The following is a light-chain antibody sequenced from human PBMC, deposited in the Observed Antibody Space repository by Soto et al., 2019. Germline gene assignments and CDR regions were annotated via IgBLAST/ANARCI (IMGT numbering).Light chain of an antibody. Sequence: DIQMTHSASALSGSVGDRVTITCRASETISSWLAWYQQKPGKAPKLLIYKASNLESWVPSRFSGSGSGTEFTLTLSSLQPDEFATYYCQQYNSYWAFGQGAKVDIK. CDR3: QQYNSYWA. CDR1: ETISSW. J-gene: IGKJ1*01. CDR2: KAS. V-gene: IGKV1-5*03.